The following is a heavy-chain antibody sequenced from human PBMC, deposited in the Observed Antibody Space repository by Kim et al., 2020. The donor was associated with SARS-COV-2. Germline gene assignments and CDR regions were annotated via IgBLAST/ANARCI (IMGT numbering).Heavy chain of an antibody. V-gene: IGHV3-23*01. Sequence: GGSLRLSCAASGFTFSSYAMSWVRQAPGKGLEWVSAISGSGGSTYYADSVKGRFTISRDNSKNTLYLQMNSLRAEDTAVYYCAKDAIEFGELSPYYYYMDVWGKGTTVTVSS. CDR1: GFTFSSYA. CDR2: ISGSGGST. J-gene: IGHJ6*03. D-gene: IGHD3-10*01. CDR3: AKDAIEFGELSPYYYYMDV.